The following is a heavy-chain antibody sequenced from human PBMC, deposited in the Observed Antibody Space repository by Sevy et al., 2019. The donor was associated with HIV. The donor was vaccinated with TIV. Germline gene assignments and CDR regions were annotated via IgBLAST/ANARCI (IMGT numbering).Heavy chain of an antibody. CDR3: AREIVVATTGWFDP. CDR1: GFTFSSYW. Sequence: GGSLRLSCAASGFTFSSYWMNWVRQAPGKGLEWVANIKQDGSEKYYVDSVKGRFTISRDNAKNSLYLQMNSLRADDTALYDCAREIVVATTGWFDPWGQGTLVTVSS. D-gene: IGHD1-26*01. CDR2: IKQDGSEK. J-gene: IGHJ5*02. V-gene: IGHV3-7*01.